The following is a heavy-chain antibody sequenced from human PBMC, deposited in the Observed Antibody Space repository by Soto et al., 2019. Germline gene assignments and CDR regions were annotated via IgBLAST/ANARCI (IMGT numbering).Heavy chain of an antibody. CDR2: IIPDFGTI. D-gene: IGHD3-3*01. V-gene: IGHV1-69*06. CDR3: ARSDDFWSGGMDV. J-gene: IGHJ6*02. Sequence: QVQLVQSGAEVKRPGSSVKVSCKASGGTLISYAVSWVRQAPGQGLEWVGGIIPDFGTINYAQNFQGRVTITADKSKNTAFMDLRSLRADDTAVYYCARSDDFWSGGMDVWGQGTTVTVSS. CDR1: GGTLISYA.